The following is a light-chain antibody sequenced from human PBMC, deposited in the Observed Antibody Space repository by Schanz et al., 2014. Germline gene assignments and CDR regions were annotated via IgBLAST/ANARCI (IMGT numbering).Light chain of an antibody. J-gene: IGKJ1*01. CDR1: QSVSSY. Sequence: EIVVTQSPATLSLSPGERATLSCRASQSVSSYLAWYQQKPGQAPRLLIYGASSRAAGIPDRFSGSGSGTDFTLIIHRLEPEDFAVYYCQQYGTSPRTFGQGTKVEIK. CDR2: GAS. V-gene: IGKV3-20*01. CDR3: QQYGTSPRT.